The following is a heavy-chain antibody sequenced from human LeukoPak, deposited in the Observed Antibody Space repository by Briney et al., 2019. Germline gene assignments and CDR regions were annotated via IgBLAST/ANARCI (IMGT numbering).Heavy chain of an antibody. CDR3: ARVPGGGATVSFDY. Sequence: TGGSLRLSCAASGFTFSTYWMHWVRQAPGKGLRWVSRISSDGSSTIYADSVKGRFTISRDNAMNPLYLQMSSLSAADTAVYYCARVPGGGATVSFDYWGQGTLVTVSS. CDR1: GFTFSTYW. J-gene: IGHJ4*02. D-gene: IGHD1-26*01. CDR2: ISSDGSST. V-gene: IGHV3-74*01.